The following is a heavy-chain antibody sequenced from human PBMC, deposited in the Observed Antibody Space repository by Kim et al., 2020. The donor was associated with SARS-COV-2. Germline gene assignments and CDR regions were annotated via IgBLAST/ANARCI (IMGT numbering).Heavy chain of an antibody. CDR3: ARDPHSNYDWFDP. CDR2: INPSGGST. CDR1: GYTFTSYY. J-gene: IGHJ5*02. Sequence: ASVKVSCKASGYTFTSYYMHWVRQAPGQGLEWMGRINPSGGSTSYAQKFQGRVTITRDTSTSTVYMELSSLRSEDTAVYYCARDPHSNYDWFDPWGQGTLVSVSS. D-gene: IGHD4-4*01. V-gene: IGHV1-46*01.